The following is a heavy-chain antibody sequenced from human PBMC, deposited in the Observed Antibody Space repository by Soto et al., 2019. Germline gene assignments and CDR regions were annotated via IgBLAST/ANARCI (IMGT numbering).Heavy chain of an antibody. CDR3: TTAIPYYYDSSGYYHIDY. V-gene: IGHV3-15*07. J-gene: IGHJ4*02. CDR2: IKSKTDGGTT. D-gene: IGHD3-22*01. Sequence: GSLRLSCAASGFTFSNAWMNWVRQAPGKGLEWVGRIKSKTDGGTTDYAAPVKGRFTISRDDSKNTLYLQMNSLKTEDTAVYYCTTAIPYYYDSSGYYHIDYWGQGTLVTVSS. CDR1: GFTFSNAW.